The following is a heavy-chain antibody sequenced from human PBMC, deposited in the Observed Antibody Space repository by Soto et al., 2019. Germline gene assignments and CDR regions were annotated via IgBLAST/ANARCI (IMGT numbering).Heavy chain of an antibody. Sequence: EVQLVESGGGLVKPGGSLRLSCAASGFTFSSYSMNWVRQAPGKGLEWVSSISSSSSYIYYADSVKGRFTISRDNAKNSLYLQMNSLRDEDTAVYYCARDFRVLWFGELLRQNDYWGQGTLVTVSS. V-gene: IGHV3-21*01. J-gene: IGHJ4*02. CDR1: GFTFSSYS. D-gene: IGHD3-10*01. CDR3: ARDFRVLWFGELLRQNDY. CDR2: ISSSSSYI.